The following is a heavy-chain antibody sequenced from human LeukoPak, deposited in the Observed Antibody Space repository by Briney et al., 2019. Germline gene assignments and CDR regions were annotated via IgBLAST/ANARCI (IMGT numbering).Heavy chain of an antibody. CDR2: ISYDGSNK. D-gene: IGHD2-2*01. J-gene: IGHJ4*02. CDR1: GFTFSSYG. CDR3: AQGGYCSSTSCLMRVDY. V-gene: IGHV3-30*18. Sequence: GGSLRLSCAASGFTFSSYGMHWVRQAPGKGLEWVAVISYDGSNKYYADSVKGRFTISRDNSKNTLYLQMNSLRAEDTAVYYCAQGGYCSSTSCLMRVDYWGQGTLVTVSS.